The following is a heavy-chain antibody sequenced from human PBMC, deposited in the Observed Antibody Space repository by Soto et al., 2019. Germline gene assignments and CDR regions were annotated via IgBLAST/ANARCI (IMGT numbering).Heavy chain of an antibody. CDR1: GGSISSGGYS. CDR2: SYHSGST. J-gene: IGHJ5*02. Sequence: QLQLQESGSGLVKPSQTLSLTCAVSGGSISSGGYSWSWIRQPPGKGLEWIGYSYHSGSTYYNPSLKSRVTISVDRSKNQFSLKLSSVTAADTAVYYCARARYYGSGSFYWFDPWGQGTLVTVSS. CDR3: ARARYYGSGSFYWFDP. V-gene: IGHV4-30-2*01. D-gene: IGHD3-10*01.